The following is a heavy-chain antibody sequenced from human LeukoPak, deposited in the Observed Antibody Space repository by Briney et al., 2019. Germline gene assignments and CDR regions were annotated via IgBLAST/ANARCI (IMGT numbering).Heavy chain of an antibody. D-gene: IGHD2-21*02. CDR1: GFIFSNYA. V-gene: IGHV3-23*01. Sequence: GGSLRLSCAASGFIFSNYALSWVRQAPGKGLEWVSAISGGGGSTYSADSVKGRFTISRDNSKNTLYLQMNSLRAEDTALYYCAKADSYGGNSQLFDYWGQGTLVTVSS. CDR2: ISGGGGST. J-gene: IGHJ4*02. CDR3: AKADSYGGNSQLFDY.